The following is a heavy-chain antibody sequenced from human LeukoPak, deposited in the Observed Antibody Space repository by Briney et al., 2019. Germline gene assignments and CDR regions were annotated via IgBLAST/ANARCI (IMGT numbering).Heavy chain of an antibody. CDR3: TRVGYIDEGIDY. J-gene: IGHJ4*02. D-gene: IGHD5-24*01. V-gene: IGHV3-7*04. CDR1: GFPLSSYW. Sequence: PGGSLRLSCVAPGFPLSSYWMTWVRQAPGKGLEWVANIKQDGSKKSYEDSVKGRFTISRDNAKNSLYLQMNSLRAEDTAIYYCTRVGYIDEGIDYWGQGTLVTVSS. CDR2: IKQDGSKK.